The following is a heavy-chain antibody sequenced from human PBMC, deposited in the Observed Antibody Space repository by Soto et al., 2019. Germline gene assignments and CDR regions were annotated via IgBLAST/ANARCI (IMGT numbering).Heavy chain of an antibody. J-gene: IGHJ3*02. CDR3: AHAVYHGDYGGGGDAFDI. CDR2: IYWDDDK. Sequence: QITLKESGPTLVKPTQTLTLTCTFSGFSLSTSGVGVGWIRQPPGKALEWLALIYWDDDKRYSPSLKSRLTIPKDTSTTQVVLTMTNMDPVDTATYYCAHAVYHGDYGGGGDAFDIWGQGTMVTVSS. CDR1: GFSLSTSGVG. D-gene: IGHD4-17*01. V-gene: IGHV2-5*02.